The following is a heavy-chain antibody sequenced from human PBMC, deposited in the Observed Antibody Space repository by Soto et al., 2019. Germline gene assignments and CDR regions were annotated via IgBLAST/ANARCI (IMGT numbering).Heavy chain of an antibody. J-gene: IGHJ4*02. CDR3: ARQIYDSDTGPNFQYYFDS. D-gene: IGHD3-22*01. V-gene: IGHV5-10-1*01. Sequence: GEGLKISCKGSGYSFAGYWITWVRQKPGKGLEWVGRIDPSDSQTYYSPSLRGHVTISVTKSITTVFLQWSSLRASDTAMYYCARQIYDSDTGPNFQYYFDSWGQGTPVTVSS. CDR2: IDPSDSQT. CDR1: GYSFAGYW.